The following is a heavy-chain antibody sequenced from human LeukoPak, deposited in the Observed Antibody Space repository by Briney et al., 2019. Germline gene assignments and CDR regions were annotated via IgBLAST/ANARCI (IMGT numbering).Heavy chain of an antibody. D-gene: IGHD3-3*01. Sequence: GASVKVSCKASGYTFTGYYMQWVRQASGQGLEWMGWINPNSGGTNYAQKFQGRVTMTRDTSISTAYMELSRLRSDDTAVYYCARIGGYDFWSGYSVPWGQGTLVTVSS. CDR1: GYTFTGYY. CDR3: ARIGGYDFWSGYSVP. V-gene: IGHV1-2*02. J-gene: IGHJ5*02. CDR2: INPNSGGT.